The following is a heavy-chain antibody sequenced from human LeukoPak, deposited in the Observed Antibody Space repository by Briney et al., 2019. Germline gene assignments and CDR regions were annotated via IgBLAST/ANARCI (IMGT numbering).Heavy chain of an antibody. CDR2: ISYDGRNK. CDR1: GFTFRSFG. J-gene: IGHJ4*02. Sequence: PGGSLRLSCAASGFTFRSFGMHWVRQAPGKGLEWVAVISYDGRNKYYADSVKGRFIISRDNSKNTLYLQMNSLRAEDTAVYYCAKDGDMITFGGVIVFIPSDYWGQGTLVTVSS. D-gene: IGHD3-16*02. CDR3: AKDGDMITFGGVIVFIPSDY. V-gene: IGHV3-30*18.